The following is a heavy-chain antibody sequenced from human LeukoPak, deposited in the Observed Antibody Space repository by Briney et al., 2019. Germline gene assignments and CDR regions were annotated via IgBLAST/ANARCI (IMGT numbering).Heavy chain of an antibody. Sequence: GESLKISCKDSGHIFTSYWIGWVRQMPGKGLEWMGIIYPGESEALYRPSFEDQVPIPSDKYISTAYLHWSPLKRSDTAMFYCAYYGSDSYSNEYTWFDPWGEGTLVTVSS. J-gene: IGHJ5*02. D-gene: IGHD3-10*01. CDR3: AYYGSDSYSNEYTWFDP. CDR2: IYPGESEA. CDR1: GHIFTSYW. V-gene: IGHV5-51*01.